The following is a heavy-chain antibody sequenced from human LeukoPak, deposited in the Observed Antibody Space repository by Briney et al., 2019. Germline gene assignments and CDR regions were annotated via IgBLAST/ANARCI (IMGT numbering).Heavy chain of an antibody. CDR1: GFTFSSHS. J-gene: IGHJ4*02. CDR2: ISSSSSYI. V-gene: IGHV3-21*01. D-gene: IGHD3-10*01. CDR3: ASLADGSGSYKDY. Sequence: GGSLRLSCAASGFTFSSHSMNWVRQAPGKGLEWVSSISSSSSYIYYADSVKGRFTISRDNAKNSLYLQMNSLRAEDTAVYYCASLADGSGSYKDYWGQGTLVTVSS.